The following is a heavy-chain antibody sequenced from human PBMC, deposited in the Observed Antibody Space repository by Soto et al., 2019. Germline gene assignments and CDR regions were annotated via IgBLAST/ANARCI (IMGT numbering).Heavy chain of an antibody. D-gene: IGHD3-22*01. J-gene: IGHJ4*02. V-gene: IGHV4-31*03. CDR2: IYYSGST. CDR3: ARAPSGPTYYYDSSGYYTFDY. Sequence: PSETLSLTCTVSGGSISSGGYYWSWIRQHPGKGMEWIGYIYYSGSTYYNPSPKSRVTISVDTSKNQFSLKLSSVTAADTAVYYCARAPSGPTYYYDSSGYYTFDYWGQGTLVTVSS. CDR1: GGSISSGGYY.